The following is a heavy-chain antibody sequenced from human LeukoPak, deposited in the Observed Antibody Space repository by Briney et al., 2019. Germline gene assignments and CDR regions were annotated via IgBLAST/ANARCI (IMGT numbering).Heavy chain of an antibody. Sequence: SETLSLTCTVSGGSISSYYWSWIRQPPGKGLEWIGYIYYSGSTNYNPSLKSRVTISVDTSKNQFSLKLSSVTAADTTVYYCAGGYSYGSTYYYMDVWGKGTTVTISS. D-gene: IGHD5-18*01. CDR1: GGSISSYY. CDR3: AGGYSYGSTYYYMDV. V-gene: IGHV4-59*01. J-gene: IGHJ6*03. CDR2: IYYSGST.